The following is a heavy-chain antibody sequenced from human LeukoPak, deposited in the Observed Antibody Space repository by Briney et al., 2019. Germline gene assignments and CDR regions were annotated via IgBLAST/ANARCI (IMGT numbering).Heavy chain of an antibody. Sequence: GGSPRLSCAASGFTFSSYAMSWVRQAPGKGLEWVSGISGSGDNTYYADSVKGRFTISRDNSKNTLYVQVNSLGTEDTAAYYCAKGSYYDSSGSFYFDYWGQGTLVTVSS. J-gene: IGHJ4*02. CDR1: GFTFSSYA. V-gene: IGHV3-23*01. CDR2: ISGSGDNT. CDR3: AKGSYYDSSGSFYFDY. D-gene: IGHD3-22*01.